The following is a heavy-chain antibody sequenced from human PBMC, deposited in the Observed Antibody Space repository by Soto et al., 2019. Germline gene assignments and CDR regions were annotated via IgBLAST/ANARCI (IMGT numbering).Heavy chain of an antibody. CDR3: AKDLGYSSSYRSFAEYFQH. D-gene: IGHD6-13*01. Sequence: EVQLLESGGGLVQPGGSLRLSCAASGFTFSSYAMSWVRQAPGKGLEWVSAISGSGGSTYYADSVKGRFTISRDNSKNTLYLQMNSLRAEDTAVYYCAKDLGYSSSYRSFAEYFQHWGQGTLVTVSS. CDR2: ISGSGGST. J-gene: IGHJ1*01. V-gene: IGHV3-23*01. CDR1: GFTFSSYA.